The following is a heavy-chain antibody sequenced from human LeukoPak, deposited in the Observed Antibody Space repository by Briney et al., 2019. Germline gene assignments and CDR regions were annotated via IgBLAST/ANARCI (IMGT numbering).Heavy chain of an antibody. CDR1: GYSISSGYY. V-gene: IGHV4-38-2*02. J-gene: IGHJ6*04. D-gene: IGHD2-2*01. CDR2: IYHSGRT. CDR3: ARDIGSSTPSGV. Sequence: SETLSPTCTVSGYSISSGYYWGWIRQPPGKGLEWIGSIYHSGRTYYNPSLKSRVTISVDTSKNQFSLKLSSVTAADTAVYYCARDIGSSTPSGVWGKGTTVIVSS.